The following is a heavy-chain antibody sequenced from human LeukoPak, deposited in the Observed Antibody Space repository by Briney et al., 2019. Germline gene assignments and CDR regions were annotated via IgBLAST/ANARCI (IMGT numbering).Heavy chain of an antibody. CDR2: FDPEDGEA. J-gene: IGHJ4*02. Sequence: GASVKVPCKVSGYSLTEVSTHWVRQAPGKGLEWMGGFDPEDGEAIYAQKVQGRLTMTEDTSIDTAFMELRSLKSEDTAIYYCVTDIRSGWRNYWGQGTLITVSS. D-gene: IGHD6-19*01. V-gene: IGHV1-24*01. CDR1: GYSLTEVS. CDR3: VTDIRSGWRNY.